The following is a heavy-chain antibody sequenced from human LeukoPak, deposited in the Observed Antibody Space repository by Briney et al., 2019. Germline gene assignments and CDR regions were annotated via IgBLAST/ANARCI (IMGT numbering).Heavy chain of an antibody. CDR2: ISAYNGDT. Sequence: GASVKVSCKASGFTFTNYGFTWVRQAPGQGLEWMGWISAYNGDTNYAQKLQGRVTMTTDTSTGTAYMELRSLRSDDTVLYYCARIAERQLAYYFDYWGQGTLVTVSS. D-gene: IGHD1-1*01. V-gene: IGHV1-18*01. J-gene: IGHJ4*02. CDR1: GFTFTNYG. CDR3: ARIAERQLAYYFDY.